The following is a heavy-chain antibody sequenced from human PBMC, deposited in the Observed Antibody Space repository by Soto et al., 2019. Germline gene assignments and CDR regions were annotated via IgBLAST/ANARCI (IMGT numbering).Heavy chain of an antibody. D-gene: IGHD3-16*01. CDR1: GFTFSIYW. J-gene: IGHJ4*02. CDR2: INSAGTTT. CDR3: ARVWSFRHPIDY. V-gene: IGHV3-74*01. Sequence: GGSLRLSCAASGFTFSIYWMHWVRQAPGKGLVWVSRINSAGTTTTYADSMKGRFTISRDNAKNTLYLQMNSLRAEDTAVYYCARVWSFRHPIDYWGQGTLVTVS.